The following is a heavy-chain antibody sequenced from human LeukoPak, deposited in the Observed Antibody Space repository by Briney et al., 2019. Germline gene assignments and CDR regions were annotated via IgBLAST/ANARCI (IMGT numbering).Heavy chain of an antibody. CDR1: GYTFTGYY. CDR2: INPNSGGT. V-gene: IGHV1-2*02. D-gene: IGHD6-13*01. J-gene: IGHJ4*02. CDR3: ARGGPGGSWYPKPYYFDY. Sequence: ASVKVSCKASGYTFTGYYMHWVRQAPGQGLEWMGWINPNSGGTNYAQKLQGRVTMTTDTSTSTAYMELRSLRSDDTAVYYCARGGPGGSWYPKPYYFDYWGQGTLVTVSS.